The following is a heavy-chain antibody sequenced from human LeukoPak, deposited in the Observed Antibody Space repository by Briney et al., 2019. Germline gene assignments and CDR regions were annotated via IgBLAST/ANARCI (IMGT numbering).Heavy chain of an antibody. J-gene: IGHJ4*02. Sequence: GGSLRLSCAASGFTFSSYAMSWVRQAPGKGLEWVSSISNSGSFTYLADSVKGRFTISRDNSKNTLFLQMNSLRADDTAVYYCARMLRGVINPCDHWGQGTLVTVSS. CDR1: GFTFSSYA. D-gene: IGHD3-10*01. CDR2: ISNSGSFT. V-gene: IGHV3-23*01. CDR3: ARMLRGVINPCDH.